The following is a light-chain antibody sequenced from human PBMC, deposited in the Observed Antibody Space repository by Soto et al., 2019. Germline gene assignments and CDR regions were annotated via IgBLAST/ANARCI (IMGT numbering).Light chain of an antibody. V-gene: IGLV2-14*01. CDR2: EVS. CDR3: STYTSSSTPYV. CDR1: SSDAGGYNY. J-gene: IGLJ1*01. Sequence: QSALTQPASVSGSPGQSITISCTGTSSDAGGYNYVSWYQQHPGKAPKLMIYEVSNRSSGVSNRFSGSKSGNTASLTISGLQAEDEADYYCSTYTSSSTPYVFGAGTKVTVL.